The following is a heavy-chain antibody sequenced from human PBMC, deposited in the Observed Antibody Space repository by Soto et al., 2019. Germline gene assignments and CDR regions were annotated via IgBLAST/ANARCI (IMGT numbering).Heavy chain of an antibody. CDR3: ARATIAAAGSETEY. D-gene: IGHD6-13*01. CDR2: IIPILGIA. CDR1: GGTFSSYT. Sequence: QVQLVQSGAEVKKPGSSVKVSCKASGGTFSSYTISWVRQSPGQGLEWMGRIIPILGIANYAQKVQGRGTITADKTTSTADMELSSLRSEDTAVDYCARATIAAAGSETEYWGQGTLVTVSS. J-gene: IGHJ4*02. V-gene: IGHV1-69*02.